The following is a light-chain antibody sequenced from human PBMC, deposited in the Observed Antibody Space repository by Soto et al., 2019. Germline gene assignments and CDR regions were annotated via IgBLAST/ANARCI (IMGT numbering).Light chain of an antibody. V-gene: IGKV3-15*01. CDR1: QNIRSN. J-gene: IGKJ4*01. Sequence: EIVMTQSPATLSVSPGERGTLSCRASQNIRSNVAWYQQRPGQAPRLLIFGASVRATGVPDRFSGSGSGTDVTLTIISLQPEDSAVYYCQNYNYWPPATFGGGTKVEI. CDR2: GAS. CDR3: QNYNYWPPAT.